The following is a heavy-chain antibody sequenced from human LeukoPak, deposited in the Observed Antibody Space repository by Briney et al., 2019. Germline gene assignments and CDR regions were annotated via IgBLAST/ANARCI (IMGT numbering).Heavy chain of an antibody. V-gene: IGHV3-74*01. Sequence: GGSLRLSCAASGFAFSDNWMHWVRQAPGKGLEWVSAINSDGSSIDYADSVQGRFTISRDNAKNMLYLQMDSLRAEDTSVYYCTSPPSIAVADPFDSWGQGTLVTVSS. CDR1: GFAFSDNW. CDR2: INSDGSSI. CDR3: TSPPSIAVADPFDS. D-gene: IGHD6-19*01. J-gene: IGHJ4*02.